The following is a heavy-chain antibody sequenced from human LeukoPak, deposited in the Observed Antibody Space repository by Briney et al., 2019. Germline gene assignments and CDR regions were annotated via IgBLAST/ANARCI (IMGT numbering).Heavy chain of an antibody. CDR2: IYYSGST. CDR3: ARGTILGVVIMFGFDY. V-gene: IGHV4-31*03. CDR1: GGSISSGGYY. Sequence: SETLSLTCTVSGGSISSGGYYWSWIRQHPGKGLEWIGYIYYSGSTNYNPSLKSRVTISVDTSKNQFSLKLSSVTAADTAVYYCARGTILGVVIMFGFDYWGQGTLVTVSS. J-gene: IGHJ4*02. D-gene: IGHD3-3*01.